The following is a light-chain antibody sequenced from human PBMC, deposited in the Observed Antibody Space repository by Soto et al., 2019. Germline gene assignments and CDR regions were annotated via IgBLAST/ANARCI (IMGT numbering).Light chain of an antibody. J-gene: IGLJ2*01. CDR3: SSYPSSSTLVV. CDR1: SSDAGGYNY. CDR2: DVS. Sequence: QSVLTQPASVSGSPGQSITISCTGTSSDAGGYNYVSWYQQHPGKPPKLMIYDVSNRPSGVSNRFSGSKSGNTASLTISGLQAEDEADYYCSSYPSSSTLVVFGGGTQLTVL. V-gene: IGLV2-14*01.